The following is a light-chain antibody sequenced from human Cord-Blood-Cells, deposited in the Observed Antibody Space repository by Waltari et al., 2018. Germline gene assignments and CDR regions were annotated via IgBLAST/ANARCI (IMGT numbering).Light chain of an antibody. CDR2: EGS. CDR1: SSDVGSYNL. J-gene: IGLJ1*01. Sequence: QSALTQPASVSGSPGQSITISCTGTSSDVGSYNLVSWYQQHPGKAPKLMIYEGSKRPSGVSNRFSGSKSGNTASLTISGLQAEDEVDYYCCSYAGSEYVFGTGTKVTVL. V-gene: IGLV2-23*01. CDR3: CSYAGSEYV.